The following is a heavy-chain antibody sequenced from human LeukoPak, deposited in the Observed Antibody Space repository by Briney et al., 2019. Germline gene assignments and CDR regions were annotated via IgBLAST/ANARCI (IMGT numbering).Heavy chain of an antibody. D-gene: IGHD1-26*01. V-gene: IGHV4-4*07. CDR1: GRSITIYY. Sequence: SETLSLTCTLSGRSITIYYGSWIRQPAGKGLEWIGRIYTRGRTNYNPSLKSRVPMSVDTSKNQFSLKLSYVTAADAAVYYCARERTQAEWELVQRDALDIWGQERMVSVCS. CDR2: IYTRGRT. J-gene: IGHJ3*02. CDR3: ARERTQAEWELVQRDALDI.